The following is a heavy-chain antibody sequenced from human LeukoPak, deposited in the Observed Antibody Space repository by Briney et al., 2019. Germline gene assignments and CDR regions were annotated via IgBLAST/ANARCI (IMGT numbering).Heavy chain of an antibody. CDR2: IIPILGIA. CDR3: AREIVVVVAATHYYYGMDV. D-gene: IGHD2-15*01. Sequence: ASVNVSCKASGGTFSSYAISWVRQAPGQGLEWMGRIIPILGIANYAQKFQGRVTITADKSTSTAYMELSSLRSEDTAVYYCAREIVVVVAATHYYYGMDVWGQGTTVTVSS. CDR1: GGTFSSYA. J-gene: IGHJ6*02. V-gene: IGHV1-69*04.